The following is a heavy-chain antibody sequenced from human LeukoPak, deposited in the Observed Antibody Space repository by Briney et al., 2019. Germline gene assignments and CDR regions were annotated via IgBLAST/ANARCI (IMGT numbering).Heavy chain of an antibody. Sequence: PGGSLRLSCAASGFTFSSYMMTWVRQAPGKGLEWVANIKPDGGEKFYVDSVRGRFTISRDSAKNSLYLQMNSLTAEDTAIYYCARDSGISWYYFDYWGQGTLVTVSS. D-gene: IGHD6-13*01. V-gene: IGHV3-7*01. CDR3: ARDSGISWYYFDY. CDR2: IKPDGGEK. CDR1: GFTFSSYM. J-gene: IGHJ4*02.